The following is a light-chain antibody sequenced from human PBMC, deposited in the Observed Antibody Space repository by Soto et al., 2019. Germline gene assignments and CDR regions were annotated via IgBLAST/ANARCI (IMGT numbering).Light chain of an antibody. CDR3: QQYNNWPPWT. CDR1: QSVGGN. V-gene: IGKV3-15*01. CDR2: AAS. Sequence: EIVMTQSPCTLSLSPGERATLSCRASQSVGGNLAWYQQKPGQAPRLLIYAASTRATGVPARFSGSGSGTEFTLTISSLQSEDFAAYYCQQYNNWPPWTFGQGTKVDIK. J-gene: IGKJ1*01.